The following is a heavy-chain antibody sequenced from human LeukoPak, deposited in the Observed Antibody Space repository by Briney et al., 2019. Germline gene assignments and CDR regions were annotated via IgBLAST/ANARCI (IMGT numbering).Heavy chain of an antibody. CDR3: AKDAEAHDYGDYNYFDY. CDR2: ISGSGGST. V-gene: IGHV3-23*01. CDR1: GFTFSSYA. J-gene: IGHJ4*02. Sequence: PGGSLRLSCAASGFTFSSYAMSWVRQAPGKGLEWVSAISGSGGSTYYADSVKGRFTISRDNSKNTLYLQMNSLRAEDTAVYYCAKDAEAHDYGDYNYFDYWGQGTLVTVFS. D-gene: IGHD4-17*01.